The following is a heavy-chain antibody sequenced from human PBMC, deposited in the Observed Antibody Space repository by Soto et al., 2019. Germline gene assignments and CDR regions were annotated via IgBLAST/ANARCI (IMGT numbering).Heavy chain of an antibody. V-gene: IGHV3-30*18. CDR2: ISYDGNTK. J-gene: IGHJ4*02. CDR1: GFIFSSSG. CDR3: ANQVQTGH. D-gene: IGHD1-1*01. Sequence: QVQLVESGGGVVLPGRSLRLSCAASGFIFSSSGMHWVRLAPGKGLEWVAVISYDGNTKYYADSVKGRFTISRDNSKNTLYLQMTSLRVEDTAVYYCANQVQTGHWGQGTLVTVSS.